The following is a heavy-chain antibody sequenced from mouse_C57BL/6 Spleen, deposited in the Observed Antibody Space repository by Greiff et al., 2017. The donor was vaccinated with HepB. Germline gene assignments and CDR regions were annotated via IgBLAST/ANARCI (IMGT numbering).Heavy chain of an antibody. CDR1: GFSFNTYA. J-gene: IGHJ4*01. CDR2: IRSKSNNYAT. Sequence: EVKLVESGGGLVQPKGSLKLSCAASGFSFNTYAMNWVRQAPGKGLEWVARIRSKSNNYATYYADSVKDRFTISRDDSESMLYLQMNNLKTEDTAMYYCVRYYYAMDYWGQGTSVTVSS. V-gene: IGHV10-1*01. CDR3: VRYYYAMDY.